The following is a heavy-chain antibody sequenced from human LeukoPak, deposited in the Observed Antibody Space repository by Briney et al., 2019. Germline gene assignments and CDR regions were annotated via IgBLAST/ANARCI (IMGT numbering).Heavy chain of an antibody. D-gene: IGHD3-22*01. J-gene: IGHJ5*02. V-gene: IGHV1-69*01. CDR3: ARDERGITMTP. CDR2: IIPIFGTA. Sequence: WMGGIIPIFGTANYAQKFQGRVTITADESTSTAYMELSSLRFEDTAVYYCARDERGITMTPWGQGTLVTVSS.